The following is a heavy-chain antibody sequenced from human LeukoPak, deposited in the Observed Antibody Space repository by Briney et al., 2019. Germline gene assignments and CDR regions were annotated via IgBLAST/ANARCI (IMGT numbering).Heavy chain of an antibody. CDR1: GFTFSSYS. CDR3: ARVLSGSSSWYGY. D-gene: IGHD6-13*01. Sequence: PGGSLRLSCAASGFTFSSYSTNWVRQAPGKGLEWVSSISSSSSYIYYADSVKGRFTISRDNAKNSLYLQMNGLRAEDTAVYYCARVLSGSSSWYGYWGQGTLVTVSS. V-gene: IGHV3-21*01. J-gene: IGHJ4*02. CDR2: ISSSSSYI.